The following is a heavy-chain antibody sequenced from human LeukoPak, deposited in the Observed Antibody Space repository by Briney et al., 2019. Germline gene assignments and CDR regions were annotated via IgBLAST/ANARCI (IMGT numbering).Heavy chain of an antibody. CDR2: ISYDGSNK. Sequence: PGRSLRLSCAASGFTFSSYAMHWVRQAPGKGLEWVAVISYDGSNKYYADSVKGRFTISRGNSKNTLYLQMNSLRAEDTAVYYCARGPYYYDSSGYYTDYWGQGTLVTVSS. D-gene: IGHD3-22*01. J-gene: IGHJ4*02. V-gene: IGHV3-30-3*01. CDR3: ARGPYYYDSSGYYTDY. CDR1: GFTFSSYA.